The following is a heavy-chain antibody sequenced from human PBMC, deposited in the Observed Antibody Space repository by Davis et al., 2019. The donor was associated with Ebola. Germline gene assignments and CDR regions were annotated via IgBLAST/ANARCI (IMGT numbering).Heavy chain of an antibody. D-gene: IGHD5-12*01. Sequence: AASVKVSCKASGYTFSNYAMNWVRQAPGQGLEWMGMINPNDGRTIYAQKFQGRVTVTRDTSTTTVYMDLSSLRSDDTALYYCTTPGGQDSGYDVFDIWGQGTMVTVSS. CDR3: TTPGGQDSGYDVFDI. J-gene: IGHJ3*02. CDR1: GYTFSNYA. CDR2: INPNDGRT. V-gene: IGHV1-46*03.